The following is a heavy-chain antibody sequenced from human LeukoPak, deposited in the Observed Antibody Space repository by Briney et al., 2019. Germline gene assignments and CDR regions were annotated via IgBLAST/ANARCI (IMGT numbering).Heavy chain of an antibody. D-gene: IGHD6-13*01. J-gene: IGHJ4*02. CDR3: ARGPYSSNWYVDY. CDR1: GFTLSSYE. CDR2: ISRTGNSI. Sequence: QPGGSLGLSCAASGFTLSSYEMNWVRLAPGKGLEWISYISRTGNSIYYADSVKGRFTISRDSAKNSLYLQMNSLRAEDTAVYYCARGPYSSNWYVDYWGQGTLVTVAS. V-gene: IGHV3-48*03.